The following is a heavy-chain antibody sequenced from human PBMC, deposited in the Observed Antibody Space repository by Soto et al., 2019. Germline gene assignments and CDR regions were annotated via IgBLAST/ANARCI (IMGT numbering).Heavy chain of an antibody. V-gene: IGHV4-59*04. D-gene: IGHD2-2*01. J-gene: IGHJ6*02. CDR1: GGSINTYY. CDR2: FYYSGST. Sequence: PSETLSLTCTVSGGSINTYYWSWIRQPPGKGLEWIGTFYYSGSTYYNPSLESRVTISVDTSKNQFSLKVSSVTAADTAVYYCARLGGYCSSTSCYGHYGLDVCGQGTTVTSP. CDR3: ARLGGYCSSTSCYGHYGLDV.